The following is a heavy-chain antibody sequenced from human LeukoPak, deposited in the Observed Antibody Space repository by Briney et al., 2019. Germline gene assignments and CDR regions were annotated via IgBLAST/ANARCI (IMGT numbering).Heavy chain of an antibody. CDR2: IYYSGST. J-gene: IGHJ5*02. CDR1: GGSISSTYY. D-gene: IGHD6-13*01. CDR3: ARGSSPGIAAAGEGWFDP. Sequence: SETLSLTCTVSGGSISSTYYWGWIRPPPGKGLEWSGSIYYSGSTYYNPSLKSPITISVDTSKNQFSLRLSYVTAADTAVYYCARGSSPGIAAAGEGWFDPWGQGTLVTVSS. V-gene: IGHV4-39*07.